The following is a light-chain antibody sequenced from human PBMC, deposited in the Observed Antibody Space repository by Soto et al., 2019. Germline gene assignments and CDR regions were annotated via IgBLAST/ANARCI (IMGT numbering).Light chain of an antibody. CDR2: ATF. CDR3: QQYFSSPWT. CDR1: QSVTSSY. V-gene: IGKV3-20*01. Sequence: EIVLTQSPVTLSLSPVQRSTLSCMASQSVTSSYLAWYQQKPGQAPRLLIYATFSRATGIPDRFSGGGSGTDFTLTISRLEPGDFAVYYCQQYFSSPWTFGQGTKVDIK. J-gene: IGKJ1*01.